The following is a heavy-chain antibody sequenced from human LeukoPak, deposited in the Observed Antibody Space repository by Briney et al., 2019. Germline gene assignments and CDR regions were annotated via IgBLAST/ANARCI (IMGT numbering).Heavy chain of an antibody. Sequence: GASVKVSCKASGYTFTSYAMHWVRQAPGQRLEWMGWINAGNGNTKYSQKFRGRVTITRDTSASTAYMELSSLRSEDTAVYYCARVPRSYTSGYSYGPFDYWGQGTLVTVSS. D-gene: IGHD5-18*01. V-gene: IGHV1-3*01. CDR1: GYTFTSYA. J-gene: IGHJ4*02. CDR2: INAGNGNT. CDR3: ARVPRSYTSGYSYGPFDY.